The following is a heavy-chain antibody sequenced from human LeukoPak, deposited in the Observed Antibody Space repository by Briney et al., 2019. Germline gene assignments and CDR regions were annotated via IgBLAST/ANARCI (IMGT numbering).Heavy chain of an antibody. CDR2: IYYSGST. J-gene: IGHJ6*03. D-gene: IGHD2/OR15-2a*01. V-gene: IGHV4-59*02. CDR3: ASSTNYYYYYYYMDV. CDR1: GGSVSSHY. Sequence: KPSETLSLTCTVSGGSVSSHYWSWIRQPPGKGLEWIGYIYYSGSTNYNPSLKSRVTISVDTSKNQFSLKLSSVTAADTAVYYCASSTNYYYYYYYMDVWGKGTTVTVSS.